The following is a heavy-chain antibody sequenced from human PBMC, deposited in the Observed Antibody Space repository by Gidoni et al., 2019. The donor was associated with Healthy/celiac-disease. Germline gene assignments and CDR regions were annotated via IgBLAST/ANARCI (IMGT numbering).Heavy chain of an antibody. Sequence: EVQLVESGGGLVKPGGSLRLSCAASGFTFSSYSMNWVRQAPGKGLEWVSSISSSSSYIYYADSVKGRFTISRDNAKNSLYLQMNSLRAEDTAVYYCARVLGEYYYDSSGSDDAFDIWGQGTMVTVSS. J-gene: IGHJ3*02. CDR3: ARVLGEYYYDSSGSDDAFDI. D-gene: IGHD3-22*01. CDR1: GFTFSSYS. CDR2: ISSSSSYI. V-gene: IGHV3-21*01.